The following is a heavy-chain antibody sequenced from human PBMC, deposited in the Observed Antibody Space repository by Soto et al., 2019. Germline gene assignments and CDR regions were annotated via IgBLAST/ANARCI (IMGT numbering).Heavy chain of an antibody. CDR1: GGSISSYY. Sequence: QVQLQESGPGLVKPSETLSLTCTVSGGSISSYYWSWIRQPPGKGLEWIGYIYYSGSTNYNPSHKSRVNISVDPSKPQFSLKLSSVTAADTAVYYCARRYGYSFDFWGQGTLVTASS. CDR2: IYYSGST. D-gene: IGHD5-18*01. V-gene: IGHV4-59*01. CDR3: ARRYGYSFDF. J-gene: IGHJ4*02.